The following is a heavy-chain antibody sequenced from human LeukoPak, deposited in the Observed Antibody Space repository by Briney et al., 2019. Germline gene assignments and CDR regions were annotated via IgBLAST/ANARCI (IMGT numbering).Heavy chain of an antibody. Sequence: PGGSLRLSCAASGFTFSNYWMSWVRQAPGKGLEWVANLKQDGSEKYYVDSAKGRFTISRDNAKTSLYLQMNSLRAEDTAVYYCARDSSPGYYDYVWGSYPRFWGQGTLVTVSS. CDR1: GFTFSNYW. CDR2: LKQDGSEK. D-gene: IGHD3-16*02. CDR3: ARDSSPGYYDYVWGSYPRF. V-gene: IGHV3-7*05. J-gene: IGHJ4*02.